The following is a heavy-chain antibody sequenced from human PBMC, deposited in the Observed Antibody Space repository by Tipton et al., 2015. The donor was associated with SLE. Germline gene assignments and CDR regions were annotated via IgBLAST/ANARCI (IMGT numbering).Heavy chain of an antibody. CDR1: GDSISSYY. J-gene: IGHJ4*02. V-gene: IGHV4-38-2*02. CDR2: IYHSGDT. CDR3: ARVRFFDY. Sequence: TLSLTCTVSGDSISSYYWTWIRQPPGKGPEWIGTIYHSGDTYYNPSLKSRVTLTVDTSKNQFSLSLNSVTAADTAVYYCARVRFFDYWGQGALVTVSS. D-gene: IGHD3-3*01.